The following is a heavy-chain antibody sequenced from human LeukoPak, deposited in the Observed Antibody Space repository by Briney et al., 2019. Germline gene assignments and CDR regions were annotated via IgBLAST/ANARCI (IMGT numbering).Heavy chain of an antibody. Sequence: ASVKVSCKASGYTFTGYCMHWVRQAPGQGLEWMGWINPNSGGTNYAQKFQGRVTMTRDTSISTAYMELSRLRSDDTAVYYCARGLLVGSGYYFDYWGQGTLVTVSS. J-gene: IGHJ4*02. CDR1: GYTFTGYC. CDR2: INPNSGGT. CDR3: ARGLLVGSGYYFDY. V-gene: IGHV1-2*02. D-gene: IGHD3-22*01.